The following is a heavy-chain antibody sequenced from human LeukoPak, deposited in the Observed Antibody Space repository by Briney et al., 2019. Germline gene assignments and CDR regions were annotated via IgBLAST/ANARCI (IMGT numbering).Heavy chain of an antibody. J-gene: IGHJ5*02. D-gene: IGHD3/OR15-3a*01. CDR2: IYNTEAP. CDR1: GGSITDHY. CDR3: ARGHYDLAP. V-gene: IGHV4-59*08. Sequence: SETLSLTCSVSGGSITDHYWSWIRQPPGKGLEWIAYIYNTEAPNYNPSLNGRVTMSLDMSKNQFSLRLSSVTAADTAVYYCARGHYDLAPWGQGILVTVSS.